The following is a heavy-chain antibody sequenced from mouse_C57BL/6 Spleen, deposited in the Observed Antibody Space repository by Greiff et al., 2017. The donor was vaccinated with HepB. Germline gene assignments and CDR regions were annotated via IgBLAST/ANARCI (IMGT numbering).Heavy chain of an antibody. CDR1: GYTFTSYW. CDR3: AREGDSSFAY. V-gene: IGHV1-59*01. Sequence: QVHVKQPGAELVRPGTSVKLSCKASGYTFTSYWMHWVKQRPGQGLEWIGVIDPSDSYTNYNQKFKGKATLTVDTSSSTAYMQLSSLTSEDSAVYYCAREGDSSFAYWGQGTLVTVSA. J-gene: IGHJ3*01. CDR2: IDPSDSYT.